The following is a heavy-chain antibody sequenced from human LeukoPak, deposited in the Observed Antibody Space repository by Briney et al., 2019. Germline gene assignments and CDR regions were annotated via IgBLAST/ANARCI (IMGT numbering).Heavy chain of an antibody. J-gene: IGHJ3*02. V-gene: IGHV1-18*01. CDR3: ARVGGRLRFLEWLLYEVEADDAFDI. D-gene: IGHD3-3*01. Sequence: VASVKVSCKASGYTFTSYGISWVRQAPGQGLEGMGWISAYNGNTNYAQKLQGRVTMTTDTSTSTAYMELRSLRSDDTAEYYCARVGGRLRFLEWLLYEVEADDAFDIWGQGTMVTVSS. CDR1: GYTFTSYG. CDR2: ISAYNGNT.